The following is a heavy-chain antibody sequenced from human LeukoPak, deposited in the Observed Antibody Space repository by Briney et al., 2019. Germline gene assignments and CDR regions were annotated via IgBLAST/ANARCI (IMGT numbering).Heavy chain of an antibody. Sequence: PSETLSLTCTVSGGSISSYYWTWIRHPPGKGLEWIGYIYYTGSANYNPSLKSRVTISLDRSKNQFSLKLRSVTAADTAVYYCARGPPGGRFDPWGQGILVTVSS. J-gene: IGHJ5*02. CDR2: IYYTGSA. CDR3: ARGPPGGRFDP. CDR1: GGSISSYY. V-gene: IGHV4-59*01. D-gene: IGHD3-10*01.